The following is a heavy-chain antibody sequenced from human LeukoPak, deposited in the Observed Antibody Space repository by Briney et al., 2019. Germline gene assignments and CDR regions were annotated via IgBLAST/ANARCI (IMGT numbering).Heavy chain of an antibody. CDR1: GGSFSGYY. J-gene: IGHJ4*02. Sequence: PSETLSLTCAVYGGSFSGYYWSWIRQPPGKGLEWIGEINHSGSTNYNPSLKSRVTISVDTSKNQFSLKLSSVTAADTAVYYCARLWAGYGSGSYLDYWGQGTLVTVSS. D-gene: IGHD3-10*01. CDR2: INHSGST. V-gene: IGHV4-34*01. CDR3: ARLWAGYGSGSYLDY.